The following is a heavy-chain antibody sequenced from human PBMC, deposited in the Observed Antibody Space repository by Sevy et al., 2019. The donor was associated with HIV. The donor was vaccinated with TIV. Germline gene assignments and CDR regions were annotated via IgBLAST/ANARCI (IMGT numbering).Heavy chain of an antibody. J-gene: IGHJ6*02. Sequence: RGSLRLSCAASGFTFNSYWMSWVRQAPGKGLEWVANIKQDGSEKYYVDSVKGRFTISRDNSQNSLFLQMNTLRAEDTAVYYCAREGSPYDTYYYYYGMDVWGQGTTVTVSS. CDR3: AREGSPYDTYYYYYGMDV. D-gene: IGHD5-12*01. V-gene: IGHV3-7*01. CDR1: GFTFNSYW. CDR2: IKQDGSEK.